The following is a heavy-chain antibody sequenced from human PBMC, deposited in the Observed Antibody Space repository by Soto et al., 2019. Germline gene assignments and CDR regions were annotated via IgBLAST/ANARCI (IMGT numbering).Heavy chain of an antibody. J-gene: IGHJ4*02. CDR3: ARDLGYYDSSGYFDY. CDR2: ISGSGGST. Sequence: GGSLRLSCAASGFTFSSYAMSWVRQAPGKGLEWVSAISGSGGSTYYADSVKGRFTISRDNSKNTLYLQMNSLRAEDTAVYYCARDLGYYDSSGYFDYWGQGTLVTVSS. V-gene: IGHV3-23*01. CDR1: GFTFSSYA. D-gene: IGHD3-22*01.